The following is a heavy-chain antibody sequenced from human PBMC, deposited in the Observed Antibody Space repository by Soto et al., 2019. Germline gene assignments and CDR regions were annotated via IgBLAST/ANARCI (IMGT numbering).Heavy chain of an antibody. CDR2: INSGNGKT. CDR1: GFTFTSYT. Sequence: QVQLVQSGAEVKKPGASVKISCETSGFTFTSYTFHWVRQAPGQRLEWVGWINSGNGKTEYSQNLQDRVTLTRDTSANPVFLELRTLTSDDTATYYCARDRYTANWYFDLWGRGTLVIVSS. CDR3: ARDRYTANWYFDL. D-gene: IGHD2-2*02. V-gene: IGHV1-3*01. J-gene: IGHJ2*01.